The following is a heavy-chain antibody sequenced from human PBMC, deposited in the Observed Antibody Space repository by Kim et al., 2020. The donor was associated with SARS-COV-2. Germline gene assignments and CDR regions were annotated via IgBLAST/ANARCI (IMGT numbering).Heavy chain of an antibody. CDR3: VKGAQWTYYYDSSGYLDYFDY. V-gene: IGHV3-23*01. CDR2: ISGSGGST. CDR1: GFTFSSYA. D-gene: IGHD3-22*01. J-gene: IGHJ4*02. Sequence: GGSLRLSCAASGFTFSSYAMSWVRQAPGKGLEWVSAISGSGGSTYYADSVKGRFTISRDNSKNTLYLQMNSLRAEDTAVYYCVKGAQWTYYYDSSGYLDYFDYWGQGTLVTVSS.